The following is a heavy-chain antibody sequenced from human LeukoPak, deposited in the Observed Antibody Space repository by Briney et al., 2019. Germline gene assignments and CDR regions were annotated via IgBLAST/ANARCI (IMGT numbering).Heavy chain of an antibody. CDR3: ARDRGYYYGSGSYLFDY. V-gene: IGHV1-18*01. D-gene: IGHD3-10*01. CDR1: GYTFTSYG. J-gene: IGHJ4*02. Sequence: ASVKVSCKASGYTFTSYGISWVRQAPGQGLEWMGWISAYNGNTNYAQKLQGRVTMTTDTSTSTAYMELRSLRSDDTAVYYCARDRGYYYGSGSYLFDYWGQGTLATVSS. CDR2: ISAYNGNT.